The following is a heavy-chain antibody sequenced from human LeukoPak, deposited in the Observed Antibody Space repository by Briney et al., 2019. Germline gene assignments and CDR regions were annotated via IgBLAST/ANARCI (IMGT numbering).Heavy chain of an antibody. D-gene: IGHD3-10*01. CDR3: ARFMVRGLIVDY. J-gene: IGHJ4*02. CDR1: GGSISSNDYY. V-gene: IGHV4-39*01. Sequence: PSETLSLTCTVSGGSISSNDYYWGWIRQPPGRGLEWIANIYYSGSTFYNPSLKSRVTISVDTSKNQFSLKLSSVTAADTAVYYCARFMVRGLIVDYWGQGTLVTVSS. CDR2: IYYSGST.